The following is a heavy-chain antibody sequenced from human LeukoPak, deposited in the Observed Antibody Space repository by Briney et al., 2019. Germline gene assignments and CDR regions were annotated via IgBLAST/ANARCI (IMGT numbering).Heavy chain of an antibody. CDR2: TNSDGSST. CDR1: GFTFSGHW. CDR3: ARARWYSSDY. V-gene: IGHV3-74*01. Sequence: GGTLRLSCAVSGFTFSGHWMFWVRQAPGKGLVWVSSTNSDGSSTGYTDSVKGRFTVSRDNAKNTLYLQMNSLRAEDTAVYYCARARWYSSDYWGQGTLVTVSS. J-gene: IGHJ4*02. D-gene: IGHD5-24*01.